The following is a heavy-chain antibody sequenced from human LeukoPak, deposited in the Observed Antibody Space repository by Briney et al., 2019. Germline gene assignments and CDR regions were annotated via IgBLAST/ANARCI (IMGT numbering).Heavy chain of an antibody. V-gene: IGHV5-51*01. CDR1: GSRFPNYW. CDR2: IYPGDSDI. Sequence: GASLQISCEAFGSRFPNYWIGWVRQMPGKGLELMGIIYPGDSDIRYSPSFQGQVTISADKSINTAYLQWSGLKASDTAMYYCARSFSECFRPSCPFDYWGQGTLVSVSS. CDR3: ARSFSECFRPSCPFDY. J-gene: IGHJ4*02. D-gene: IGHD2-2*01.